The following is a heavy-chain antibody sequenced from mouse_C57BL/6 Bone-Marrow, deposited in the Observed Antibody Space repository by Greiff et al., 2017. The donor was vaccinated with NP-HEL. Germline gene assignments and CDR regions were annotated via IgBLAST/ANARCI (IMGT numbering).Heavy chain of an antibody. V-gene: IGHV3-8*01. J-gene: IGHJ4*01. CDR3: ARSPLWLRRNYYAMDY. CDR2: ISYSGST. Sequence: EVQLKESGPGLAKPSQTLSLTCSVTGYSITSDYWNWIRKFPGNKLEYMGSISYSGSTYYNPSPKSRISITRDTSKNQYYLQLNSVTTEDTATYYCARSPLWLRRNYYAMDYWGQGTSVTVSS. D-gene: IGHD2-2*01. CDR1: GYSITSDY.